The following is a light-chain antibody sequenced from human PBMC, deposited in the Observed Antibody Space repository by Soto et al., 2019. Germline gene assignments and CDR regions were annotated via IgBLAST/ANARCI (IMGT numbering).Light chain of an antibody. J-gene: IGKJ1*01. V-gene: IGKV3-20*01. CDR3: QQYGSSPPT. Sequence: EIVLTQSPGTLSLSPGERATLSCRASQSVTSSYLAWYQQKPGQAPSLLIYGASSRATGIPDRFSGSGSGTDFTLAISRLEPEDYPVYYCQQYGSSPPTFGQGTKVEIK. CDR1: QSVTSSY. CDR2: GAS.